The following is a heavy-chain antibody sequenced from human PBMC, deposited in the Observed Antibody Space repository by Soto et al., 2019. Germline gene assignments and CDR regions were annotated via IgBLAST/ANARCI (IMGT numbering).Heavy chain of an antibody. J-gene: IGHJ4*02. V-gene: IGHV4-30-4*01. CDR3: ASNSYEYIFYDY. D-gene: IGHD5-18*01. CDR1: GGSISSGDYY. CDR2: IYYSGST. Sequence: QVQLQESGPGLVKPSQTLSLTCTVSGGSISSGDYYWSWIRQPPGKGLEWIGYIYYSGSTYYNPSLKSRFTISVHTSKNQLSLKLSSVTAADTAVYYCASNSYEYIFYDYWGQGTLVTVSS.